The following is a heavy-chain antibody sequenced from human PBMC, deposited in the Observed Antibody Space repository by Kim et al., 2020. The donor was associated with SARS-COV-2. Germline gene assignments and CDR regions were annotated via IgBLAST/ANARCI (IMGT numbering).Heavy chain of an antibody. CDR1: GFTFSSYA. V-gene: IGHV3-23*01. D-gene: IGHD2-15*01. CDR2: MSGSGGST. J-gene: IGHJ4*02. CDR3: AKSSLIWWYWSSDY. Sequence: GGSLRLSCAASGFTFSSYAMSWVRQAPGKGLEWVSAMSGSGGSTYYADSAKGRFSIFTDNSKKTLYLQLNSRRAEDTAVYYCAKSSLIWWYWSSDYWGQG.